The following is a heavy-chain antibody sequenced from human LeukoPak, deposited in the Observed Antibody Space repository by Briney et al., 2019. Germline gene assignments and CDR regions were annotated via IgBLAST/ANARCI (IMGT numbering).Heavy chain of an antibody. CDR3: ARSARLMKGVVEVTALDD. Sequence: GGSLRLSCAASGFTFYDYAMHWVRHAPGKGLEWIAYLSSSGRAFSYADPVKGRFTIARANAKNSVYLEMNSLRADDTAVYYCARSARLMKGVVEVTALDDWGQGTLVTVSS. CDR2: LSSSGRAF. D-gene: IGHD3-3*01. V-gene: IGHV3-48*03. CDR1: GFTFYDYA. J-gene: IGHJ4*02.